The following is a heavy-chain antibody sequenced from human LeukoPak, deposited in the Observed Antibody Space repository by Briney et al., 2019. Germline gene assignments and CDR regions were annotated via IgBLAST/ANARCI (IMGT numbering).Heavy chain of an antibody. D-gene: IGHD3-10*01. CDR1: GFTVSSNS. CDR2: IYSGGNT. V-gene: IGHV3-53*01. Sequence: PGGSLRLSCTVSGFTVSSNSMSWVRQAPGKGLEWVSFIYSGGNTHYSDSLKGRFTISRDNSKNTLYLQMNSLRVEDTAVYYCARSGGSGSQLLTFDYWGQGTLVTVSS. J-gene: IGHJ4*02. CDR3: ARSGGSGSQLLTFDY.